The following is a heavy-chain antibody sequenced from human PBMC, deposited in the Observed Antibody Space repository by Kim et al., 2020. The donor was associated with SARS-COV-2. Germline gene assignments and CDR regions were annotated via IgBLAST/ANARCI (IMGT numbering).Heavy chain of an antibody. J-gene: IGHJ6*02. D-gene: IGHD3-10*01. CDR2: IYYSGST. CDR1: GGSISSSSYY. Sequence: SETLSLTCTVSGGSISSSSYYWGWIRQPPGKGLEWIGSIYYSGSTYYNPSLKSRVTISVDTSKNQFSLKLSSVTAADTAVYYCASTYGGTGREEGYYYYYGMDVWGQGTTVTVSS. CDR3: ASTYGGTGREEGYYYYYGMDV. V-gene: IGHV4-39*07.